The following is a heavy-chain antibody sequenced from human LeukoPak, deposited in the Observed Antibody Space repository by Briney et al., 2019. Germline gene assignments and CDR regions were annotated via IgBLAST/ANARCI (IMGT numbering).Heavy chain of an antibody. CDR2: IYYSGST. CDR3: ARDGCSTGSCYSNYFDQ. V-gene: IGHV4-61*08. D-gene: IGHD2-15*01. CDR1: GGSISSGDYY. J-gene: IGHJ4*02. Sequence: PSETLSLTCTVSGGSISSGDYYWGWIRQPPGKRLEWIGSIYYSGSTNYNPSLKSRVTISIDMSKTQFSLKMSSVTAADTAVYYCARDGCSTGSCYSNYFDQWGQGTLVTVSS.